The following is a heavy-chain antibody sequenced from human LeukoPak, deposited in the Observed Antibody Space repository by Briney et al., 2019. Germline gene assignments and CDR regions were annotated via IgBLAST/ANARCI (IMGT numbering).Heavy chain of an antibody. CDR3: ARGHEGSEDDAFGI. Sequence: SETLSLTCTVSGGSISSYYWSWIRQPPGKGLEWIGYIYYSGSTNYNPSLKSRVTISVDTSKNQFSLKLSSVTAADTAVYYCARGHEGSEDDAFGIWGQGTMVTVSS. CDR1: GGSISSYY. V-gene: IGHV4-59*01. J-gene: IGHJ3*02. CDR2: IYYSGST.